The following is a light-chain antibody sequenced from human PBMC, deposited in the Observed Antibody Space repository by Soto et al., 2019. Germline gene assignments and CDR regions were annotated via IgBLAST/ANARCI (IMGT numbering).Light chain of an antibody. Sequence: EFVLTQSPGTLSLSPGERATLSCRAGQSVSSNYLAWYQQKPGQAPRLLIYGASSRATGIPDRFSGSGSGTDFTLTISRLEPEDFAVYYCQQYGGSALFTFGPGTKLDIK. CDR3: QQYGGSALFT. CDR1: QSVSSNY. V-gene: IGKV3-20*01. CDR2: GAS. J-gene: IGKJ3*01.